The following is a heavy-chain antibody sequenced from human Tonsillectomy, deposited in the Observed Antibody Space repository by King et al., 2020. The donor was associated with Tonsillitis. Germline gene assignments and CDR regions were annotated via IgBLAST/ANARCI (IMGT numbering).Heavy chain of an antibody. CDR2: ISAYNGNT. CDR1: GYTFTSYG. Sequence: VQLVESGAEVKKPGASMKVSCKASGYTFTSYGISWVRQAPGQGLEWMGWISAYNGNTNYAQKLQGRVTMTTDTSTSTAYMELRSLRSDDTAVYYCARVTYYYDSSGYYADYWGQGTLVTVSS. CDR3: ARVTYYYDSSGYYADY. V-gene: IGHV1-18*04. J-gene: IGHJ4*02. D-gene: IGHD3-22*01.